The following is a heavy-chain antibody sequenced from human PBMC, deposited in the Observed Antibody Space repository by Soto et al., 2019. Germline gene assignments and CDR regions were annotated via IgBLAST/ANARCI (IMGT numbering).Heavy chain of an antibody. J-gene: IGHJ4*02. CDR1: VGSVWIGVAC. V-gene: IGHV4-30-4*01. D-gene: IGHD3-22*01. CDR3: ARTHYSDRSGTDY. Sequence: SESLALACTVCVGSVWIGVACGIWIRKPPGKGLEWIGYIYYSGSTYYNPSLRSRVTISLDTSKNQFSLNLSSVTAADTAVYYCARTHYSDRSGTDYWGQGTLVTVSS. CDR2: IYYSGST.